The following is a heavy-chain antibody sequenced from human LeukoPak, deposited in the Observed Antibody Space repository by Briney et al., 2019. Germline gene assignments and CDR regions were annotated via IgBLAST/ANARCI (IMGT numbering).Heavy chain of an antibody. D-gene: IGHD1-26*01. Sequence: PSETLSLTCTVSGGSISSGDYYWSWIRQPPGKGLEWIGYIYYSGSTYYNPSLKSRVTISVDTSKNQFSLKLSSVTAADTAVYYCARVLPEWELLGYYYYMDVWGKGTTVTVSS. CDR1: GGSISSGDYY. CDR3: ARVLPEWELLGYYYYMDV. V-gene: IGHV4-30-4*01. CDR2: IYYSGST. J-gene: IGHJ6*03.